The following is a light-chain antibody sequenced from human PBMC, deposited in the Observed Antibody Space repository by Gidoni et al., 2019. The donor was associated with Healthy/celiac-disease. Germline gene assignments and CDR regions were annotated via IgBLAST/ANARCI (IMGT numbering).Light chain of an antibody. V-gene: IGKV3-20*01. CDR2: GAS. CDR3: QQYGSSPLLT. Sequence: GTLSLSPGERATLSCRASQSVSSSYLAWYQQKPGQAPRLLIYGASSRATGIPDRFSGSGSGTDFTLTISRLEPEDFAVYYCQQYGSSPLLTFGGGTKVEIK. J-gene: IGKJ4*01. CDR1: QSVSSSY.